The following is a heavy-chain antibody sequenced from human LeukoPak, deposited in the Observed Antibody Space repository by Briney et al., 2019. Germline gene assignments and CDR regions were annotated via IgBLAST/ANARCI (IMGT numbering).Heavy chain of an antibody. J-gene: IGHJ4*02. CDR3: ARWGPRGYNMYYFDY. CDR2: ISSSSSYI. V-gene: IGHV3-21*01. Sequence: PGGSLRLSCAASGFTFSSYSMNWVRQAPGKGLEWVSSISSSSSYIYYADSVKGRFTISRDNAKNSLYLQMNSLRAEDTAVYYCARWGPRGYNMYYFDYWGQGTLVTVSS. D-gene: IGHD5-24*01. CDR1: GFTFSSYS.